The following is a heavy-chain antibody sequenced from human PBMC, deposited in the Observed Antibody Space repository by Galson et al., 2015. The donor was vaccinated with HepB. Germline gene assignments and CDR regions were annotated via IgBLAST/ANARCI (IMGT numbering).Heavy chain of an antibody. CDR1: GFAFHDHW. CDR3: TKGIMVVIVPLVGFDF. J-gene: IGHJ3*01. D-gene: IGHD2-21*01. V-gene: IGHV3-15*01. CDR2: IKTTGDGETT. Sequence: SQSLSCAASGFAFHDHWMKRVRQAPGKGLEWTGRIKTTGDGETTDYAAPVKDRFSISRDDSKNMVFLQMTRLNTEDTGVYFCTKGIMVVIVPLVGFDFWGLGTRVTVSS.